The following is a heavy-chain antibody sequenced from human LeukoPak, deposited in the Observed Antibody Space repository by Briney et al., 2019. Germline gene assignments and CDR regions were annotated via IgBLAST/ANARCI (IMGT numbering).Heavy chain of an antibody. CDR3: ARGDTGVIDY. Sequence: PSETLSLTCTVSGGSISSYYWSWIRQPPGKGLEWIGYIYYSGSTNYNPSLKSRVTISVDTSKNQFSLKLSSVTAADTAVYYCARGDTGVIDYWGRGTLVTVSS. CDR1: GGSISSYY. J-gene: IGHJ4*02. D-gene: IGHD7-27*01. V-gene: IGHV4-59*01. CDR2: IYYSGST.